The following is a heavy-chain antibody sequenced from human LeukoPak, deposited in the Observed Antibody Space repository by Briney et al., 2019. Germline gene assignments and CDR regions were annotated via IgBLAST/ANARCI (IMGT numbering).Heavy chain of an antibody. V-gene: IGHV4-4*07. D-gene: IGHD5-12*01. CDR3: ARGLRWDSGNDWGPEH. Sequence: PSETLSLTCSVSGDSMNGYYWIWIRQTAGKGPEWIGRLFTGGNAECNPSLKSRVTMSVQTSKSQFSLKLTSVTAADTAIYYCARGLRWDSGNDWGPEHWGQGVLVTVSS. CDR2: LFTGGNA. J-gene: IGHJ4*02. CDR1: GDSMNGYY.